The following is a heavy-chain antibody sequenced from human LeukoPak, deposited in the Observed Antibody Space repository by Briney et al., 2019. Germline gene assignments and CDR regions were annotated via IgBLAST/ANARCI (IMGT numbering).Heavy chain of an antibody. CDR3: ARGRATFDY. D-gene: IGHD5-12*01. V-gene: IGHV4-34*01. Sequence: SETLSLTCAVYGGSFSGYYWSWIRQPPGKGLEWIGEINHSGSTNYNPSLKSRVTISVDTSKNQFSLKLSSVTAADTAVYYCARGRATFDYWGQGTLVTVSS. CDR2: INHSGST. J-gene: IGHJ4*02. CDR1: GGSFSGYY.